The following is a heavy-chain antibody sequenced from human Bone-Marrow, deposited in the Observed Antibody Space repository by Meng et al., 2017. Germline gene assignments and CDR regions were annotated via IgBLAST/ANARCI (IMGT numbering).Heavy chain of an antibody. CDR1: GFTFSSYW. V-gene: IGHV3-74*01. CDR3: TIYTRGHI. CDR2: INSDGSST. Sequence: GESLKISCAASGFTFSSYWMHWVRQAPGKGLVWVSRINSDGSSTSYADSVKGRFTISRDDSENMAYLQMNSLETEDTALYYCTIYTRGHIWGQGSMVTVSS. J-gene: IGHJ3*02. D-gene: IGHD3-10*01.